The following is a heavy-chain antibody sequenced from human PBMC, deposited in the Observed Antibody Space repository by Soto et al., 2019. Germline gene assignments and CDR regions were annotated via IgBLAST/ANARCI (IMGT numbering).Heavy chain of an antibody. CDR1: GGSISSGDYY. J-gene: IGHJ4*02. Sequence: SETLSLTCTVSGGSISSGDYYWSWIRQPPGKGLECIGYIYYSGSTYYNPSLMSRVTISVDTSKNQFSLKLSSVTAADTAVYYCARVPFYDSSGRSYYFDYWGQGTLVTVSS. D-gene: IGHD3-22*01. V-gene: IGHV4-30-4*01. CDR2: IYYSGST. CDR3: ARVPFYDSSGRSYYFDY.